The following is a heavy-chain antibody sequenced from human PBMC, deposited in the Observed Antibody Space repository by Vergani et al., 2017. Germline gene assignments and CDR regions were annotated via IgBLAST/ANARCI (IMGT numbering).Heavy chain of an antibody. CDR1: GFTFSSYW. CDR2: IKQDGSEK. Sequence: EVQLVESGGGLVQPGGSLRLSCAASGFTFSSYWMSWVRQAPGKGLEWVANIKQDGSEKYYVDSVKGRFTISRDNAKNSLYLQMNSLRAEDTAVYYCARAACRSGYYYEYFGYWGQGTLVTVSS. J-gene: IGHJ4*02. CDR3: ARAACRSGYYYEYFGY. V-gene: IGHV3-7*01. D-gene: IGHD3-22*01.